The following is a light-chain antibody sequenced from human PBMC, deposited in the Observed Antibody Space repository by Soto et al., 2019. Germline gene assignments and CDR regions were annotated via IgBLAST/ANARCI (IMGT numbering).Light chain of an antibody. Sequence: QSALTRPASVSGSPGQSIAISCTGTTSDVGDYNLVSWYQQHPGKAPKLMIYDVSNRPSGISDRFSASKSGNTASLTISGLQAEDEADYYCSSYTSSNTLYVFGTGTKVTVL. CDR3: SSYTSSNTLYV. J-gene: IGLJ1*01. V-gene: IGLV2-14*01. CDR2: DVS. CDR1: TSDVGDYNL.